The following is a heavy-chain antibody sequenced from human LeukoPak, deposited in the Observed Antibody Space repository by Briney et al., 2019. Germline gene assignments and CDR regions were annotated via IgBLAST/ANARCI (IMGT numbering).Heavy chain of an antibody. CDR2: IYYSGST. V-gene: IGHV4-39*07. D-gene: IGHD3-22*01. CDR1: GGSISSSSYY. J-gene: IGHJ4*02. CDR3: ARDGGPYYYDSSGFDY. Sequence: SETLSLTCTVSGGSISSSSYYWGCIRQPPGKGLEWIGSIYYSGSTYYNPSLKSRVTISVDTSKNQFSLKLSSVTAADTAVYYCARDGGPYYYDSSGFDYWGQGTLVTVSS.